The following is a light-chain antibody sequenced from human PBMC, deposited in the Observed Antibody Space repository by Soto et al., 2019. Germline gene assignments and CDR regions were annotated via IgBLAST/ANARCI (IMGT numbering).Light chain of an antibody. CDR3: QQRSNWPIT. V-gene: IGKV3-11*01. Sequence: EIVLTQSPGILSLSPGERASLSCGASQSISSSFLAWYQQKPGQAPRLRIYDASNRATGIPARFSGSGSGTDFTLTISSLEPEDFAVYYCQQRSNWPITFGQGTRLEIK. CDR2: DAS. CDR1: QSISSS. J-gene: IGKJ5*01.